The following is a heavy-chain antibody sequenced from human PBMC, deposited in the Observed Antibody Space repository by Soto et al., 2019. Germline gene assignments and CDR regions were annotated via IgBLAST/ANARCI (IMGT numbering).Heavy chain of an antibody. D-gene: IGHD2-2*02. CDR2: ISGGGGST. Sequence: GGSLRLSCAASGFTFSSYAMSWVRQAPGKGLEWVSSISGGGGSTYHADSVKGRFTISRDISKNTLYLQMNSLRAEDTAVYYCATGSYCSSTSCYSNYYYYMDVWGKGTTVTVSS. CDR3: ATGSYCSSTSCYSNYYYYMDV. V-gene: IGHV3-23*01. J-gene: IGHJ6*03. CDR1: GFTFSSYA.